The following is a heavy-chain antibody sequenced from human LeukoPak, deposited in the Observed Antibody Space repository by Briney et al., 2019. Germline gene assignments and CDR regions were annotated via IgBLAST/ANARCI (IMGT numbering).Heavy chain of an antibody. CDR3: ARDLGQYYDTSDNWFDP. V-gene: IGHV3-64*01. CDR2: ISSNGGST. CDR1: GFTFSSYA. D-gene: IGHD3-22*01. J-gene: IGHJ5*02. Sequence: GGSLRLSCAASGFTFSSYAMHWVRQAPGKGLEYVSAISSNGGSTYYANSVKGRFTISRDNSKNTLYLQMGSLRAEDTAVYYCARDLGQYYDTSDNWFDPWGQGTLVTVSS.